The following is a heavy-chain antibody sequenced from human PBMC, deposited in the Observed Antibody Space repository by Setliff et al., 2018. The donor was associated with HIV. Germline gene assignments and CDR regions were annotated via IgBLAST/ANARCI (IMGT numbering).Heavy chain of an antibody. J-gene: IGHJ1*01. CDR3: ARGGGPSFYDTEPRH. CDR1: GYTLSHYG. D-gene: IGHD2-15*01. CDR2: ISAYKGNT. Sequence: ASVKVSCKASGYTLSHYGINWVRQAPGQGLEWMGWISAYKGNTNYAQKFQGRVTLTTETPMTTAYMELRSLTSDDTAIYFCARGGGPSFYDTEPRHWGQGTLVTVSS. V-gene: IGHV1-18*01.